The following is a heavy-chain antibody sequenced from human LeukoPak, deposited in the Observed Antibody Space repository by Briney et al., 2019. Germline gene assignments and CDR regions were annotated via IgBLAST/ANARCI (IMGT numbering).Heavy chain of an antibody. CDR1: GGSFSGYY. J-gene: IGHJ6*01. CDR3: ARESDSSYFYYGMDV. V-gene: IGHV4-34*01. Sequence: SERVSLTCAVYGGSFSGYYWSWTRQPPGKGLEWIGEINHSGSTNYNPSLKSRVTISVDTSKNQFSLKLSSVTAADTAVYYCARESDSSYFYYGMDVWGQGTTVPVSS. D-gene: IGHD6-13*01. CDR2: INHSGST.